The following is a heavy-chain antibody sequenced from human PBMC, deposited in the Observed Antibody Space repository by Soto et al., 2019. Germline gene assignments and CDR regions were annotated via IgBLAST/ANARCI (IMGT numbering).Heavy chain of an antibody. Sequence: PSETLSLTCAVYGGSFSGYYWSWIRQPPGKGLEWIGEINHSGSTNYNPSLKSRVTISVDTSKNQFSLKLSSVTAADTAVYYCARTGYCSSTSCYVHYYYYYMDVWGKGTTVPVSS. D-gene: IGHD2-2*01. V-gene: IGHV4-34*01. CDR3: ARTGYCSSTSCYVHYYYYYMDV. CDR1: GGSFSGYY. J-gene: IGHJ6*03. CDR2: INHSGST.